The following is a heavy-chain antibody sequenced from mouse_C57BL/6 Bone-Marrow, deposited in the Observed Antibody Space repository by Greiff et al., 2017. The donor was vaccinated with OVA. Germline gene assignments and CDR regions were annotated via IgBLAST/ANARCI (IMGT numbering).Heavy chain of an antibody. CDR2: IDPNSGGT. CDR1: GYTFTSYW. J-gene: IGHJ3*01. V-gene: IGHV1-62-3*01. D-gene: IGHD4-1*01. CDR3: ARSHPTGTLELAY. Sequence: VQLQQPGAELVKPGASVKLSCKASGYTFTSYWMHWVKQRPGRGLEWIGRIDPNSGGTKYNEKFKSKATLTVDKPSSTAYMQLSSLTSEDSAVYFCARSHPTGTLELAYWGQGTLVTVSA.